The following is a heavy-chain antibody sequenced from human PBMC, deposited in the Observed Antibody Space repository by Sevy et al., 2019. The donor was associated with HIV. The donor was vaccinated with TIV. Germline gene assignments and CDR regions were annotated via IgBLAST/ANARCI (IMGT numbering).Heavy chain of an antibody. CDR1: GFTFSTYS. J-gene: IGHJ4*02. V-gene: IGHV3-21*01. CDR2: INSGSRYI. D-gene: IGHD6-13*01. Sequence: GGSLRLSCAASGFTFSTYSMNWVRQAPGKGLEWVSSINSGSRYIYYADSVKGRFTVSRDDAKNSLHLQMNSLRAEDTAVYYCAREKEQQLVDYWGQGTLVTDSS. CDR3: AREKEQQLVDY.